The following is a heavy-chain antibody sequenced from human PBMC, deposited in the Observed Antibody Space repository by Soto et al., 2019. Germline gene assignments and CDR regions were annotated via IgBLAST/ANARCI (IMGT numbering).Heavy chain of an antibody. Sequence: ETLSLSGPVSGGSISSYYWSGIRQSPGKGLEWIGCSYYSGSTSYNPSLRSRVTISIDTSKTKFSLRLRSVTAADTAVYYCARRQNWNNLFDTWGQGTMVTVS. J-gene: IGHJ5*02. D-gene: IGHD1-1*01. CDR2: SYYSGST. V-gene: IGHV4-59*08. CDR3: ARRQNWNNLFDT. CDR1: GGSISSYY.